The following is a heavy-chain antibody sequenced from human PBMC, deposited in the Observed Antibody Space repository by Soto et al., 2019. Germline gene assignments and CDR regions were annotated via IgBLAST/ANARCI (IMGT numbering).Heavy chain of an antibody. CDR1: GGSFSGYY. CDR3: ARVDSGWYFDY. V-gene: IGHV4-34*01. Sequence: QVQLQQWGAGLLKPSETLSLTCAVYGGSFSGYYWSWIRQPPGKGLEWIGEINHSGSTNYNPSLKSRVTISVDTSKNQFSLKLSSVTAADTAVYYCARVDSGWYFDYWGQRTLVTVSS. CDR2: INHSGST. D-gene: IGHD6-19*01. J-gene: IGHJ4*02.